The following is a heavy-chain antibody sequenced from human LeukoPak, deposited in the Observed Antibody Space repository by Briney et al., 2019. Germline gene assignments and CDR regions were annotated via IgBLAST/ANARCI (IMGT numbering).Heavy chain of an antibody. J-gene: IGHJ4*02. CDR2: ISYDGSNK. CDR3: AKVLVTAISPFDY. Sequence: PGRSLRLSCAASGFTFSSYGMHWVRQAPGRGLEWVAVISYDGSNKYYADSVKGRFTISRDNSKNTLYLQMNSLRAEDTAVYYCAKVLVTAISPFDYWGQGTLVTVSS. V-gene: IGHV3-30*18. CDR1: GFTFSSYG. D-gene: IGHD2-21*02.